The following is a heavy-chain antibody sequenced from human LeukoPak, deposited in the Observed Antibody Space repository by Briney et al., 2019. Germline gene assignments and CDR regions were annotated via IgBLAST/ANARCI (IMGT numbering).Heavy chain of an antibody. V-gene: IGHV4-34*01. CDR1: GGSFCGYH. CDR3: ARTILVVPISYFYFYHMDV. Sequence: SETLSLTCAVYGGSFCGYHWTWIRQPPGKGLEWIGEINHSGNTNYNPSLKSRVTISVDTSKNQFSLSLSSVTAADAAVYYCARTILVVPISYFYFYHMDVWGKGTTVTVSS. D-gene: IGHD2-2*01. J-gene: IGHJ6*03. CDR2: INHSGNT.